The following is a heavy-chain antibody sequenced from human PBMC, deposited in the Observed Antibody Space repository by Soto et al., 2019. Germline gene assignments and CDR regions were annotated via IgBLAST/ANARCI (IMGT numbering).Heavy chain of an antibody. D-gene: IGHD3-3*01. CDR1: GGSISSYY. CDR3: ARGGDYDFWSGYYFVFDY. CDR2: IYYSAST. V-gene: IGHV4-59*01. J-gene: IGHJ4*02. Sequence: SETLSLTCTVSGGSISSYYWSLIRQPPGKGLECIWYIYYSASTNYNPSLKSRVTISVDTSKNQLSLKLSSVTAADTAVYYCARGGDYDFWSGYYFVFDYWGQGTLVTVSS.